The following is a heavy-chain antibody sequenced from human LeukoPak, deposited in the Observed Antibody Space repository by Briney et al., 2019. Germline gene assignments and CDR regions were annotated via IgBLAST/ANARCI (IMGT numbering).Heavy chain of an antibody. V-gene: IGHV4-34*01. CDR3: AELGITMIGGV. Sequence: SETLSLTCTVYGGSFSGYYWSWIPQPPGKGLEWIGEINHSGSTNYNPSLKSRVTISVDTSKNQFSLKLSSVTAADTAVYYCAELGITMIGGVWGKGTTVTISS. D-gene: IGHD3-10*02. J-gene: IGHJ6*04. CDR1: GGSFSGYY. CDR2: INHSGST.